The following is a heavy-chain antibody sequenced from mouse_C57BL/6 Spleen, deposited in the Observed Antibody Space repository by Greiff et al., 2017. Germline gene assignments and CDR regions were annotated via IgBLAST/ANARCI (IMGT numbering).Heavy chain of an antibody. CDR2: IYPGNSDT. CDR1: GYTFTSYW. CDR3: TRSDGSSLAWFAY. D-gene: IGHD1-1*01. J-gene: IGHJ3*01. Sequence: VQLQQSGTVLARPGASVKMSCKTSGYTFTSYWMHWVKQRPGQGLEWIGAIYPGNSDTSYNQKFKGKAKLTAVTSASTAYMELSSLTNEDSAVYYCTRSDGSSLAWFAYWGQGTLVTVSA. V-gene: IGHV1-5*01.